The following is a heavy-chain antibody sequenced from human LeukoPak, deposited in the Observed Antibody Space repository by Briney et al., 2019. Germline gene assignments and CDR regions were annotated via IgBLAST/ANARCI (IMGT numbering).Heavy chain of an antibody. CDR1: GFTFSNAW. J-gene: IGHJ4*02. CDR3: TTPYNWNDGYYFDY. V-gene: IGHV3-15*01. Sequence: GGSLRLSCAASGFTFSNAWMSWVRQAPGKGLEWVGRIKSKTDGGTTDYAAPVKGRFTISRDDSKNTLYLQMNSLKTEDTAVYYCTTPYNWNDGYYFDYWGQGTLVTVSS. D-gene: IGHD1-1*01. CDR2: IKSKTDGGTT.